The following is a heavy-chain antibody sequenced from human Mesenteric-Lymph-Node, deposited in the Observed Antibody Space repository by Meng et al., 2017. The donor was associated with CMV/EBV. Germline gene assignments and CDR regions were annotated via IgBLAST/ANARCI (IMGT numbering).Heavy chain of an antibody. CDR2: ISYDGSK. CDR3: ARVSTLYDSYGLDV. Sequence: GESLKISCAASGFTFSSYVMHWVRQAPGKGLEWVAVISYDGSKEYADSVKGRFTISRDKARNSLYLQMNSLRGEDTAVYYCARVSTLYDSYGLDVWGQGTTVTVSS. D-gene: IGHD3-3*01. J-gene: IGHJ6*02. CDR1: GFTFSSYV. V-gene: IGHV3-30-3*01.